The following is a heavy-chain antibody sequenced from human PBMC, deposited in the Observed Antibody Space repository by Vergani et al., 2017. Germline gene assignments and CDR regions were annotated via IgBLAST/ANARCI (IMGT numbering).Heavy chain of an antibody. CDR3: ARGNGDYYYYYYMDV. D-gene: IGHD4-17*01. CDR1: GCSISSNY. Sequence: QVQLQESGPGLVKPSETLSLTCTVSGCSISSNYWSWIRQPPGKGLEWIGYMSYSGNTNYKPSLKSRVTISVDTSKNQCSLKLSTVTAADAAVYYCARGNGDYYYYYYMDVWGKGTTVTVSS. V-gene: IGHV4-59*01. CDR2: MSYSGNT. J-gene: IGHJ6*03.